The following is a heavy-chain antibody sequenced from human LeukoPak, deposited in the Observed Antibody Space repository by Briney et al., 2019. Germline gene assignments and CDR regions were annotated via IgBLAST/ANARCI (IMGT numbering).Heavy chain of an antibody. CDR2: IYHSGST. Sequence: PSETLSLTCTVSGYSISSGYYWGWIRQPPGEGLEWIGSIYHSGSTYYNPSLKSRVTISVDTSKNQFSLKLSSVTAADTAVYYCARATMVRGVLSFDYWGQGTLVTVSS. D-gene: IGHD3-10*01. V-gene: IGHV4-38-2*02. J-gene: IGHJ4*02. CDR1: GYSISSGYY. CDR3: ARATMVRGVLSFDY.